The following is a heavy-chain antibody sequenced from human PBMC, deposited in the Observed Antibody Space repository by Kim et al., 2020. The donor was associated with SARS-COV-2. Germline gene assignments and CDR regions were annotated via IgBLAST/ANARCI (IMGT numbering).Heavy chain of an antibody. D-gene: IGHD3-10*01. CDR2: IIPIFGTA. CDR1: GGTFSSYA. J-gene: IGHJ6*02. CDR3: ASKGEIMVRGVMGYYYYGMDV. Sequence: SVKVSCKASGGTFSSYAISWVRQAPGQGLEWMGGIIPIFGTANYAQKFQGRVTITADESTSTAYMELSSLRSEDTAVYYCASKGEIMVRGVMGYYYYGMDVWGQGTTVTVSS. V-gene: IGHV1-69*13.